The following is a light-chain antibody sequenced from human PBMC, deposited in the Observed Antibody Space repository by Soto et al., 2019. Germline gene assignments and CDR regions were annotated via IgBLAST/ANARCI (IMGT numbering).Light chain of an antibody. Sequence: IVMTKTQGTLSLSPGERAALSCRASQSVRNSYLAWYQQQPGQAPRLLIYGAYTRATGIPVRFSGSGSGTDFTLTISRLYPEDFAVYYCQQYGSLLPVTFGQVTNVDI. J-gene: IGKJ1*01. CDR1: QSVRNSY. CDR2: GAY. V-gene: IGKV3-20*01. CDR3: QQYGSLLPVT.